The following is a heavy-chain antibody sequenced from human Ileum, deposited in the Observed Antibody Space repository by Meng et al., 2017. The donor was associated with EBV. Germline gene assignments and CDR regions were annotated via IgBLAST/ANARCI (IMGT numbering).Heavy chain of an antibody. D-gene: IGHD5-12*01. CDR1: SGSVSSGDYH. CDR3: AGGRAGYGGYKT. Sequence: QVPLLESGPGPVEPSETLSLTCTVSSGSVSSGDYHWSWIRQPPGKGLEWIGYILSGSTNYDPSLTNRVTISVDTSKNHFSLKLTSVTAADTAVYYCAGGRAGYGGYKTWGQGTLVTVSS. CDR2: ILSGST. V-gene: IGHV4-61*03. J-gene: IGHJ4*02.